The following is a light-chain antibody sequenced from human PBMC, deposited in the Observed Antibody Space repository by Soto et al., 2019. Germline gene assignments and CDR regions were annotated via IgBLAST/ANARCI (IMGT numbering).Light chain of an antibody. CDR2: GAS. J-gene: IGKJ3*01. CDR1: QSVSSSY. Sequence: EMVLTQSPGTLSLSPGERATLSCRASQSVSSSYLAWYQQRPGQAPRLLIYGASGRATGIPDRFSGSGSGTDFTLTISRLEPEDFAVYYCQQYDSSPSFTFGPGTKVDIK. V-gene: IGKV3-20*01. CDR3: QQYDSSPSFT.